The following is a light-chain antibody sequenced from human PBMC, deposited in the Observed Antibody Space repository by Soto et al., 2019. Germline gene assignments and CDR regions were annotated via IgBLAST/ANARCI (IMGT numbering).Light chain of an antibody. J-gene: IGKJ5*01. V-gene: IGKV1D-12*01. CDR2: AAS. CDR1: QAISSW. CDR3: HQPSSFPNT. Sequence: DIQMNHYKTYVSASGGDRVTITCRASQAISSWLAWYQQKPGKAPKLLIYAASNLQSGVPSRFSGSESGTNFTLTISNLQPEDFATYYCHQPSSFPNTFGQGTLLEIK.